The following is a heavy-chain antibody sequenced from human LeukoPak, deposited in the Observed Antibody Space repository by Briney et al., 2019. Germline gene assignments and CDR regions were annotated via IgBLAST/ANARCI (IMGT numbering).Heavy chain of an antibody. CDR1: GFTFSSYE. CDR2: ISSSGSTI. CDR3: ARDLARCSSTSCYGYYYYGMDV. Sequence: GGSLRLSCAASGFTFSSYEMNWVRQAPGKGLEWVSYISSSGSTIYYTDSVKGRFTISRDTAKNSLYLQMNSLRAEDTAVYYCARDLARCSSTSCYGYYYYGMDVWGKGTTVTVSS. V-gene: IGHV3-48*03. D-gene: IGHD2-2*01. J-gene: IGHJ6*04.